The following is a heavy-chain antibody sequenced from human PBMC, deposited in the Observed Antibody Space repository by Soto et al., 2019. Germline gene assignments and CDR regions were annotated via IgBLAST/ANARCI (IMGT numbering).Heavy chain of an antibody. J-gene: IGHJ5*02. CDR2: IYHSGST. Sequence: SETLSLTCAVSGGSISSGGYSWSWIRQPPGKGLEWIGYIYHSGSTYYNPSLKSRVTISVDRSKNQFSLKLSSVTAADTAVYYCARGEVWFDPWGQGTLVTVS. CDR1: GGSISSGGYS. V-gene: IGHV4-30-2*01. CDR3: ARGEVWFDP.